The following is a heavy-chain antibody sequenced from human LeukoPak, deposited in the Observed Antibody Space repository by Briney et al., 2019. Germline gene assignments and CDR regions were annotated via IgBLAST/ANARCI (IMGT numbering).Heavy chain of an antibody. CDR3: QPDPSIQLWLPGRYGMDV. V-gene: IGHV3-30*03. CDR1: GFTFSSYA. J-gene: IGHJ6*02. CDR2: ISYDGSNK. Sequence: GGSLRLSCAASGFTFSSYAMSWVRQAPGKGLEWVAVISYDGSNKYYADSVKGRFTISRDNSKNTLYLQMNSLRAEDTAVYYCQPDPSIQLWLPGRYGMDVWGQGTTVTVSS. D-gene: IGHD5-18*01.